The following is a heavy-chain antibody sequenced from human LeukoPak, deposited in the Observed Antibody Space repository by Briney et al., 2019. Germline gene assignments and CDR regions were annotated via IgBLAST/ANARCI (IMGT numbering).Heavy chain of an antibody. J-gene: IGHJ3*02. CDR3: AREPLYGSGSYAFDI. Sequence: ASVKVSCKASGYTFTGYYMHWVRQAPGQGLEWMGWINPNSGGTNYAQKFQGRVTMTRDTSISTAYTELSRLRSDDTAVYYCAREPLYGSGSYAFDIWGQGTMVTVSS. CDR2: INPNSGGT. V-gene: IGHV1-2*02. CDR1: GYTFTGYY. D-gene: IGHD3-10*01.